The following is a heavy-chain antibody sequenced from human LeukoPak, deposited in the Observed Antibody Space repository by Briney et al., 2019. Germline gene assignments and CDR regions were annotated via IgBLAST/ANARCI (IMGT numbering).Heavy chain of an antibody. Sequence: PGGSLRLSCVASGFTFSSYGMHWLRQAPGKGLEWVAFIRYDGSNNYYADSVKGRFTISRGNSKNTLYLQMNSLRAEDTAVYYCATHHRARYYYDSSGRFDYWGQGTLVTVSS. J-gene: IGHJ4*02. CDR2: IRYDGSNN. CDR1: GFTFSSYG. CDR3: ATHHRARYYYDSSGRFDY. D-gene: IGHD3-22*01. V-gene: IGHV3-30*02.